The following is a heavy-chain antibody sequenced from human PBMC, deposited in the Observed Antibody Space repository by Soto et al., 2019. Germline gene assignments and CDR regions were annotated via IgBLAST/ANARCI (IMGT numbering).Heavy chain of an antibody. V-gene: IGHV1-69*04. CDR2: IIPILGIA. J-gene: IGHJ5*02. D-gene: IGHD3-3*01. Sequence: SVKVSCKASGGTFSSYTISWVRQAPGQGLEWMGRIIPILGIANYAQKFQGRVTITGDKSTSTAYMELSSLRSEDTAVYYCARDGGYYDFWSGYIHPPGFDPWGKGTLVTVS. CDR1: GGTFSSYT. CDR3: ARDGGYYDFWSGYIHPPGFDP.